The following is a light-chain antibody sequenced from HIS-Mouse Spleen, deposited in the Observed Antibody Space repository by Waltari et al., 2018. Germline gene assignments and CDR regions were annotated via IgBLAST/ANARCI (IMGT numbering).Light chain of an antibody. Sequence: DIQMTQSPSTLSASVGDRVTITCRASQSISSWLAWYQQQPGKAPKPLIYKAASVESGVPSRFSGSGSGTEFTLTISSLQPDDFATYYCQQYRTFGQGTKVEIK. CDR3: QQYRT. J-gene: IGKJ1*01. CDR2: KAA. V-gene: IGKV1-5*03. CDR1: QSISSW.